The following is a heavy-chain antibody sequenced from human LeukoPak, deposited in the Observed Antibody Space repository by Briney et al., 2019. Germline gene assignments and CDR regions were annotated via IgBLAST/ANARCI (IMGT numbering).Heavy chain of an antibody. J-gene: IGHJ5*02. V-gene: IGHV4-39*01. Sequence: PSETLSLTCTVSGGSISSSSYYWGWIRQPPGKGLEWIGSIYYSGSTYYNPSLKSRVTISVDTSKNQFPLKLSSVTAADTAVYYCASHDILTGYQRGDNWFDPWGQGTLVTVSS. CDR2: IYYSGST. CDR3: ASHDILTGYQRGDNWFDP. D-gene: IGHD3-9*01. CDR1: GGSISSSSYY.